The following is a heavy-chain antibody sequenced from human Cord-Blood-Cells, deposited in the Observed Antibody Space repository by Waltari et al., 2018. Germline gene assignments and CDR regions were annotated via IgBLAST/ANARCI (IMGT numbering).Heavy chain of an antibody. CDR3: ASQSRITMVRGNYGMDV. V-gene: IGHV5-10-1*01. Sequence: EVQLVQSGAEVKKPGESLRISCKGSGYSFTSYWISWVRQMPGKGLEWMGRIAPSDSYTNYSPSFQGHVTISADKSISTAYLQWSSLKASDTAMYYCASQSRITMVRGNYGMDVWGQGTTVTVSS. D-gene: IGHD3-10*01. CDR1: GYSFTSYW. CDR2: IAPSDSYT. J-gene: IGHJ6*02.